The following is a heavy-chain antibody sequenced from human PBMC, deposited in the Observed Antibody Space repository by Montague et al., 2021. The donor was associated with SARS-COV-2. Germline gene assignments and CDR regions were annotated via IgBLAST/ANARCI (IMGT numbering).Heavy chain of an antibody. D-gene: IGHD3-10*01. J-gene: IGHJ4*02. CDR3: ARGMIRGVTTPFDY. Sequence: SETLSLTCSISSGSIISSGYYWGWIRQPPGKELEWIGNIYYRGTTYYXPSLQSRGTISVDTSKNHLSLRLSSVTAADTAVYFCARGMIRGVTTPFDYWGQGSQVTVSS. CDR1: SGSIISSGYY. V-gene: IGHV4-39*02. CDR2: IYYRGTT.